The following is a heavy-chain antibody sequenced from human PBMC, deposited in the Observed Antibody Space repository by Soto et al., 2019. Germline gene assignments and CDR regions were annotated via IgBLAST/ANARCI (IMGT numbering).Heavy chain of an antibody. V-gene: IGHV3-30-3*01. CDR1: GFTFSSYA. D-gene: IGHD3-16*01. Sequence: QVQLVESGGGVVQPGRSLRLSCAASGFTFSSYAMHWVRQAPGKGLEWVAVISYDGSNKYYADSVKGRFTISRDNSKNTLYLQMNSLRAEDTAVYYCARDVTGLGTNPVPWGQGTLVTVSS. CDR2: ISYDGSNK. J-gene: IGHJ5*02. CDR3: ARDVTGLGTNPVP.